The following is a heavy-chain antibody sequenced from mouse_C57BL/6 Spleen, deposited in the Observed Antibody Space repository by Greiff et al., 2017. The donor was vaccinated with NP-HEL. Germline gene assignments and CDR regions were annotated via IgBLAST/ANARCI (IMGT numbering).Heavy chain of an antibody. CDR3: ARPLIDYGNYDYAMDY. CDR1: GYAFSSSW. D-gene: IGHD2-1*01. Sequence: VQVVESGPELVKPGASVKISCKASGYAFSSSWMNWVKQRPGKGLEWIGRIYPGDGDTNYNGKFKGKATLTADKSSSTAYMQLSSLTSEDSAVYFCARPLIDYGNYDYAMDYWGQGTSVTVSS. J-gene: IGHJ4*01. CDR2: IYPGDGDT. V-gene: IGHV1-82*01.